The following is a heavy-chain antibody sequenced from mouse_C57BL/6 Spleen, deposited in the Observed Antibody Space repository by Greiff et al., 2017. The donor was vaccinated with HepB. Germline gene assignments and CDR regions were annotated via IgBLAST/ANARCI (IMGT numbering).Heavy chain of an antibody. D-gene: IGHD1-1*01. Sequence: VQLQQPGAELVKPGASVKLSCKASGYTFTSYWMQWVKQRPGQGLEWIGEIDPSDSYTNYNQKFKGKATLTVDTSSSTAYMQLSSLTSEDSAVYYCARRDYGSRYAMDYWGQGTSVTVSS. V-gene: IGHV1-50*01. CDR3: ARRDYGSRYAMDY. CDR2: IDPSDSYT. J-gene: IGHJ4*01. CDR1: GYTFTSYW.